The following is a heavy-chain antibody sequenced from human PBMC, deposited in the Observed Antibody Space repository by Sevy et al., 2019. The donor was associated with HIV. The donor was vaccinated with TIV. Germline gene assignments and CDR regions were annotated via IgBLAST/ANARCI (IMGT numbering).Heavy chain of an antibody. V-gene: IGHV4-4*07. CDR2: IYTSGST. J-gene: IGHJ6*02. Sequence: SETLSLTCTVSGGSISSYYWSWIRQPAGKGLEWIGRIYTSGSTNYNPSLKGRVTMSVDTSKNQFSLKLSSVTAADTAVYYCARLYGSGSYWRYYYYGMDVWGQGTTVTVSS. CDR3: ARLYGSGSYWRYYYYGMDV. CDR1: GGSISSYY. D-gene: IGHD3-10*01.